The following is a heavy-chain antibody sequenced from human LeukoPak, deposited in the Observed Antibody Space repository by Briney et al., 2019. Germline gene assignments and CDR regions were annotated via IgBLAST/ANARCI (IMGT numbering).Heavy chain of an antibody. V-gene: IGHV1-46*01. J-gene: IGHJ4*02. CDR2: INPSGGST. CDR3: ARDQRYDFWSGSFDL. CDR1: GYTFTSYY. D-gene: IGHD3-3*01. Sequence: ASVHVSCKASGYTFTSYYMHWVRQAPGQGLEWMGIINPSGGSTSYAQKFQGRVTMTRDTSTSTVYMELSSLRSEDTAVYYCARDQRYDFWSGSFDLWGQGTLVTVSS.